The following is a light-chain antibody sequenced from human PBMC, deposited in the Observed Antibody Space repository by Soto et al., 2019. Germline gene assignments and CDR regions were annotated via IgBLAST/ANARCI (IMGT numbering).Light chain of an antibody. CDR3: QQYDNLPFT. CDR2: DAS. V-gene: IGKV1-33*01. J-gene: IGKJ3*01. Sequence: DIQMTQSPSSLSASVGDRVTITCQARQDISNYLNWYQQKPGKAPKLLIYDASNLETGVPSRFSGSGSGTDFTFTISRLQPEDIATYYSQQYDNLPFTFGHGNKLDIK. CDR1: QDISNY.